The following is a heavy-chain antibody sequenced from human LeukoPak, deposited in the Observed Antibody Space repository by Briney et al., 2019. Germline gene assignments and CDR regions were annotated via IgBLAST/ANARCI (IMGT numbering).Heavy chain of an antibody. J-gene: IGHJ4*02. D-gene: IGHD2-8*01. CDR3: ARGNGGYVGY. Sequence: SETLSLTCTVSGGSISSYYWSWIRQPPGKGLEWLGYIYYSGSTNYNPSLKSRVTISVDTSKNQFSLKLSSVTAADTAVYYCARGNGGYVGYWGQGTLVTVSS. CDR1: GGSISSYY. CDR2: IYYSGST. V-gene: IGHV4-59*01.